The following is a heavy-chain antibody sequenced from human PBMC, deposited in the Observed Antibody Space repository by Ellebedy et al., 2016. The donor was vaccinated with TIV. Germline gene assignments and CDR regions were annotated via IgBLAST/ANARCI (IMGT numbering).Heavy chain of an antibody. J-gene: IGHJ4*02. CDR2: ISAHGGIT. V-gene: IGHV1-18*04. CDR3: ARDMVQGMVSRYLWFDY. Sequence: ASVKVSCKASNYTFSDHGISWVRQAPGQGPEWMGWISAHGGITHYAQRFQGRVTLTTDASTSTAYMELRSLRSDDTAIYYCARDMVQGMVSRYLWFDYWGQGTLVTVSS. CDR1: NYTFSDHG. D-gene: IGHD5/OR15-5a*01.